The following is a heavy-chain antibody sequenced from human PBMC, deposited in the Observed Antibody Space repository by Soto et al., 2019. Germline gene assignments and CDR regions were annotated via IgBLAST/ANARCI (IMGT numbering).Heavy chain of an antibody. CDR1: GFTFSSYG. CDR2: IWYDGSNK. V-gene: IGHV3-33*01. J-gene: IGHJ1*01. Sequence: GGSLRLSCAASGFTFSSYGMHWVRQAPGKGLEWVAVIWYDGSNKYYADSVKGRFTISRDNSKNTLYLQMNSLRAEDTAVYYCARTAEYSSGWYNSWAEYFQHWGQGTLVTVSS. D-gene: IGHD6-19*01. CDR3: ARTAEYSSGWYNSWAEYFQH.